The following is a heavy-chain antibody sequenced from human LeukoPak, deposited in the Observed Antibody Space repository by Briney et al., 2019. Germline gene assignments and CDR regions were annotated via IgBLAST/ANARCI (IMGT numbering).Heavy chain of an antibody. D-gene: IGHD6-6*01. V-gene: IGHV3-21*01. Sequence: GGSLKLSCSASGFIFSTYNMNWVRQAPGKALEWVSSITSSSSHTYYADSVKGRFTISRDNAKNSLYLQMNSLRAEDTAVYYCAREKYSSSSNAFDIWGQGTMVTVSS. CDR3: AREKYSSSSNAFDI. CDR2: ITSSSSHT. J-gene: IGHJ3*02. CDR1: GFIFSTYN.